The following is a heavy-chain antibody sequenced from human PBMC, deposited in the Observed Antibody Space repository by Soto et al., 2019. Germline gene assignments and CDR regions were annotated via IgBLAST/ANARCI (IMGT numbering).Heavy chain of an antibody. J-gene: IGHJ6*02. D-gene: IGHD2-2*01. CDR3: ARAGTVPSYYYYGLEV. CDR2: IIPIFGTA. CDR1: GGTFSSYA. Sequence: QVQLVQSGAEVKKPGSSVKVSCKASGGTFSSYAISWLRQAPGQGLAWMGGIIPIFGTANYAQKFQGRVTIAAHESTSTAYMELRRLRSEYTAGYYCARAGTVPSYYYYGLEVWGPGTTVNVSS. V-gene: IGHV1-69*01.